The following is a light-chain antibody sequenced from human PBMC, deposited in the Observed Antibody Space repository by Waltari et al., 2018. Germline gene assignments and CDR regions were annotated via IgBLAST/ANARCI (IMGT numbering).Light chain of an antibody. CDR2: GAS. Sequence: EIVMTQSPATLSVSPGDRATLSCMASQSVSGNLAWYQQKAGQAPRLLIYGASTRATGIPARFSGSGSGTEFTLTISSLQSEDFAVYYCQQYNNWPPLFTFGPGTKVDMK. J-gene: IGKJ3*01. CDR3: QQYNNWPPLFT. V-gene: IGKV3D-15*01. CDR1: QSVSGN.